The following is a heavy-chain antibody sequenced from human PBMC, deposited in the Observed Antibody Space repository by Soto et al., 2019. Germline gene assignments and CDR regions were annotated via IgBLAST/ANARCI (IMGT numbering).Heavy chain of an antibody. CDR2: ISYDGSNK. J-gene: IGHJ4*02. CDR3: AKDQEPSHAYGGTSVLF. Sequence: QVQLVESGGGVVQPGRSLRLSCAASGFTFSTYGMHWVRQAPGKGLEWVAVISYDGSNKLYGDSVKGRFTISRDNSKSTLELQMNSLRPEDTAVYYCAKDQEPSHAYGGTSVLFWGQGTLVTVSS. CDR1: GFTFSTYG. D-gene: IGHD4-17*01. V-gene: IGHV3-30*18.